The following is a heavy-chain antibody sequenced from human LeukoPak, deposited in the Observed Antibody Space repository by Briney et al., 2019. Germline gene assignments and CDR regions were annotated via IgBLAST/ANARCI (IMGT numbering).Heavy chain of an antibody. V-gene: IGHV4-31*03. Sequence: PSRTLSLTCTVSGGSISSGSYYWNWIRQHPEKGLEWIGYIFYSGSTYYNPSLKSRITISVDTSKNQFSLKLSSVTAADTAVYFCARDVYARSDYYYYMDVWGKGTTVTDSS. CDR2: IFYSGST. CDR3: ARDVYARSDYYYYMDV. D-gene: IGHD2/OR15-2a*01. J-gene: IGHJ6*03. CDR1: GGSISSGSYY.